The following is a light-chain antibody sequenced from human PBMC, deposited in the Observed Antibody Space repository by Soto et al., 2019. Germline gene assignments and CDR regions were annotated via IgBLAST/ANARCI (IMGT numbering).Light chain of an antibody. CDR2: WAS. CDR3: QQCYITLV. Sequence: IGMTQSPASLSVSLGERATINCKSSQSLLYSPTNNNSVDWYQQKPGQPPKLLIYWASTRASGVPDRSRGSGYGTDFNLTISSLQDEDVAVYYCQQCYITLVFGQVTRLEI. J-gene: IGKJ2*01. V-gene: IGKV4-1*01. CDR1: QSLLYSPTNNNS.